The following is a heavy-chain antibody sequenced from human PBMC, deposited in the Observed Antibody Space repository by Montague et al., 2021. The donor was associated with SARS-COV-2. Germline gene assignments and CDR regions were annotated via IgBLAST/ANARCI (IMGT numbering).Heavy chain of an antibody. J-gene: IGHJ3*02. CDR2: ISWNSGSI. CDR1: GFTFDDYA. D-gene: IGHD3-10*01. V-gene: IGHV3-9*01. Sequence: SLRLSCAASGFTFDDYAMHWVRQAPGKGLEWVSGISWNSGSIGYADSVKGRFTISRDNAKNSLYLQMNSLRAEDTALYYYAKLSIYGSGSYDKGDAFDIWGQGTMVTVSS. CDR3: AKLSIYGSGSYDKGDAFDI.